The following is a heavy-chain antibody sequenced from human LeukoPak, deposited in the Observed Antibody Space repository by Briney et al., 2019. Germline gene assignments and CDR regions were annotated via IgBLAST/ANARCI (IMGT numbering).Heavy chain of an antibody. CDR3: AGGAGDWNAFHI. J-gene: IGHJ3*02. D-gene: IGHD2-21*02. V-gene: IGHV3-66*01. CDR1: GFTVRRNY. CDR2: IYTGGST. Sequence: PGGSPRLSCAASGFTVRRNYMSWVRQAPGKGLEWVSVIYTGGSTYYADSVKGRFTISRDNSNNILHLQTNSLRVEDTAVYYCAGGAGDWNAFHIWGQGTMVTVSS.